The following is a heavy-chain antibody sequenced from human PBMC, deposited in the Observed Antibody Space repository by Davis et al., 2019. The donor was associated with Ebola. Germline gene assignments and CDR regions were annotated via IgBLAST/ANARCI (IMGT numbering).Heavy chain of an antibody. V-gene: IGHV5-10-1*01. J-gene: IGHJ5*02. Sequence: GGSLRLSCKGSGYSFTTYWITWVRQMPGKGLEWMGRIDPSDSSTNYSPSFQGHVTISADKSISTAYLQWRSLQASDTAMYYCARHPRQDFWTTSNWFDPWGQGTLVTVSS. CDR1: GYSFTTYW. CDR2: IDPSDSST. CDR3: ARHPRQDFWTTSNWFDP. D-gene: IGHD3/OR15-3a*01.